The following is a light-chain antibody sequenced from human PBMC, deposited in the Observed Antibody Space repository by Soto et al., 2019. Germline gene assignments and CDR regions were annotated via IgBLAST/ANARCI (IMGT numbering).Light chain of an antibody. Sequence: QPVLTQSPSASASLGASVKLTCTLSSGHSSYAIAWHQQQPEKGPRYLMKLNSDGSHSKGDGIPDRFSGSSSGAERYLTISSLQSEDEADYYCHNWGTGPFVFGTGTKVTVL. CDR3: HNWGTGPFV. CDR2: LNSDGSH. V-gene: IGLV4-69*01. CDR1: SGHSSYA. J-gene: IGLJ1*01.